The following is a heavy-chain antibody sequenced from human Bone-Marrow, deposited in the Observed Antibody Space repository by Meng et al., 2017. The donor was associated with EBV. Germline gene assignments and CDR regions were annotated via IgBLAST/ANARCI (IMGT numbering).Heavy chain of an antibody. V-gene: IGHV3-21*01. CDR1: GFTFSSYS. Sequence: EVQLVESGGXLVKPGXSLRLSCAASGFTFSSYSMNWVRQAPGKGLEWVSSISSSSSYIYYADSVKGRFTISRDNAKNSLYLQMNSLRAEDTAVYYCASGLNMVRGLLGYWGQGTLVTVSS. J-gene: IGHJ4*02. CDR2: ISSSSSYI. CDR3: ASGLNMVRGLLGY. D-gene: IGHD3-10*01.